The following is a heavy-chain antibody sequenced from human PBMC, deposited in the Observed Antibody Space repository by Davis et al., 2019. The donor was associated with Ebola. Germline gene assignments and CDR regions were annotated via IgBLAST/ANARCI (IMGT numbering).Heavy chain of an antibody. Sequence: GESLKISCVVSGFTFANYWMSWVRQAPGKGLEFVANIKEDGSVKNYVDSVKGRFTISRDNAKNSLFLQMNSLRAEDAAVYYCARDPAFSSFDYWGQGALVTVSS. CDR3: ARDPAFSSFDY. J-gene: IGHJ4*02. CDR2: IKEDGSVK. D-gene: IGHD6-6*01. CDR1: GFTFANYW. V-gene: IGHV3-7*03.